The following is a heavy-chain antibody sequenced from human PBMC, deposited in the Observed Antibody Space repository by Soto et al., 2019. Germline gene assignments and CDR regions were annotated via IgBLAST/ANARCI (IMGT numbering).Heavy chain of an antibody. D-gene: IGHD1-26*01. V-gene: IGHV3-73*01. CDR3: TRLVEQQSGYSDY. Sequence: GVSLRLSCAASGFTFSGSAMQWVRQASGKGLEWVGRIRTEPYSYAAAYAASVKGRFTIFRDDSKNTAYLQMNSLKTEDTAVYYCTRLVEQQSGYSDYWGQGTVVTVSS. J-gene: IGHJ4*02. CDR1: GFTFSGSA. CDR2: IRTEPYSYAA.